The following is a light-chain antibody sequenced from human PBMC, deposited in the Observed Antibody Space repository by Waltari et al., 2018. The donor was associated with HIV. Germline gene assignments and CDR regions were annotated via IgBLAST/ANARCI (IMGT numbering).Light chain of an antibody. V-gene: IGLV3-9*01. J-gene: IGLJ2*01. CDR2: RDS. Sequence: SYELTQPLSVSVALGQTARITCGGNNIGSKNVHWYQHKPGQAPVLVIYRDSNRPSGIPERFSGSNAGNTATLTISRAQAGDEADYYWQVWDSSTVVFGGGTKLTVL. CDR3: QVWDSSTVV. CDR1: NIGSKN.